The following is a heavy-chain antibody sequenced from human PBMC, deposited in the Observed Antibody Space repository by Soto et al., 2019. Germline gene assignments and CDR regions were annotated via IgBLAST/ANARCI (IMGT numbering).Heavy chain of an antibody. CDR2: INWNGGSK. J-gene: IGHJ4*01. CDR3: ARSTQPYYDTSVQYSYVH. D-gene: IGHD3-22*01. V-gene: IGHV3-20*04. Sequence: GGSPRLSCAASGFTFYEYALTWFRQAPGKGLEWVAGINWNGGSKGYADSVKGRFTISRDNAKSSLYLQMNNLRAEDTAFCFCARSTQPYYDTSVQYSYVHWGHGA. CDR1: GFTFYEYA.